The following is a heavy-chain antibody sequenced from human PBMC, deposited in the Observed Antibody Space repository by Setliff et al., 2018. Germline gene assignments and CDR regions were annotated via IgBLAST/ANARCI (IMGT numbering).Heavy chain of an antibody. D-gene: IGHD6-19*01. CDR2: ITASGGIK. V-gene: IGHV3-23*01. J-gene: IGHJ4*02. CDR3: AKDRTVVAGTSYFDY. Sequence: GGSLRLSCTASGFTFSNYAMTWVRQAPGKGLEWVSTITASGGIKYNADSGRFTISRDNSKNTVYLQMNSLRVEDTAVYYCAKDRTVVAGTSYFDYWGQGILVTVSS. CDR1: GFTFSNYA.